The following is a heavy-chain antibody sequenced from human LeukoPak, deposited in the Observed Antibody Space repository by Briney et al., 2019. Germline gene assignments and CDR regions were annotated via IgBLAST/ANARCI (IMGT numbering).Heavy chain of an antibody. J-gene: IGHJ4*02. V-gene: IGHV3-7*01. Sequence: GGSLRLSCAASGFTFSSHWMTWVRQAPGKGLEWVANIKQDGSEKYYVDSVKGRFTISRDNTENSLYLQMNSLRAEDTAVYYCARDRVGDHWGQGTLVTVSS. CDR3: ARDRVGDH. CDR1: GFTFSSHW. D-gene: IGHD3-10*01. CDR2: IKQDGSEK.